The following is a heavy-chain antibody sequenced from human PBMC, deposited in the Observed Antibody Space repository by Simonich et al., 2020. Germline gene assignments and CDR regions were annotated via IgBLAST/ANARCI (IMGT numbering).Heavy chain of an antibody. J-gene: IGHJ4*02. Sequence: EVQLVESGGGLVQPGGSLRLSCAASGFTFSSYWMSWVRQAPGKGIGWVANIKQDGSEKYYVDSVKGRFTSSRDNAKNSLYLQMNSLRAEDTAVYYCARFRGRYFDWLFDYWGQGTLVTVSS. CDR3: ARFRGRYFDWLFDY. V-gene: IGHV3-7*01. D-gene: IGHD3-9*01. CDR1: GFTFSSYW. CDR2: IKQDGSEK.